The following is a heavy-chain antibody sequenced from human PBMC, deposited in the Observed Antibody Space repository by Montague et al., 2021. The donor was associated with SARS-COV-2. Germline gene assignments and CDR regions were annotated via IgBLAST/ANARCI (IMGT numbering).Heavy chain of an antibody. CDR2: IPYAGRT. CDR1: GGSISSPYYY. V-gene: IGHV4-39*02. Sequence: SETLSLTCTVSGGSISSPYYYWGWIRQSPGKGLEWIGSIPYAGRTYYNPSLRSRVSFSMDTSKNHFSLSLNSVTAADTAVYFCASQLPSYCSTNKCYPYYFDVWGQGALVTVSS. J-gene: IGHJ4*02. D-gene: IGHD2-2*01. CDR3: ASQLPSYCSTNKCYPYYFDV.